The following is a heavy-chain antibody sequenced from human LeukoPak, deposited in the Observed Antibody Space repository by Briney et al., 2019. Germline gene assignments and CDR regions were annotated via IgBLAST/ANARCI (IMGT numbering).Heavy chain of an antibody. V-gene: IGHV1-46*01. J-gene: IGHJ6*01. CDR2: INPSGGST. CDR1: GYTFTSYY. CDR3: ARDAKTVTTTTPCGMDV. D-gene: IGHD4-17*01. Sequence: ASVKVSCKASGYTFTSYYMHWVRQPPGQGLKWMGIINPSGGSTSYAQKFQGRVTMTRDTSTSTVYMELSSLRSEDTAVYYCARDAKTVTTTTPCGMDVWGQGTTVTVSS.